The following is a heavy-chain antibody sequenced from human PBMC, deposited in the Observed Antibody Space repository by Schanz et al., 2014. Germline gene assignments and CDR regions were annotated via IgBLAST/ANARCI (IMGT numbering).Heavy chain of an antibody. V-gene: IGHV3-21*01. Sequence: EVQLVESGGGLVKPGGSLRLSCAASGFTFCSYSMNWVRQAPGKGLEWVSSISSSSSYIYYADSVKGRFTISRDNAKNSLYLQMNSLRAEDTAVYYCAREEGWGIAAAGPKRDYYGMDVWGQGTTVTVSS. CDR2: ISSSSSYI. CDR3: AREEGWGIAAAGPKRDYYGMDV. J-gene: IGHJ6*02. D-gene: IGHD6-13*01. CDR1: GFTFCSYS.